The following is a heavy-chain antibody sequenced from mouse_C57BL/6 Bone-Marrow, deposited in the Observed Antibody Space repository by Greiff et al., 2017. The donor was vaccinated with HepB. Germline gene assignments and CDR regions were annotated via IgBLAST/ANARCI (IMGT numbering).Heavy chain of an antibody. Sequence: DVQVVESGGGLVKPGGSLKLSCAASGFTFSSYAMSWVRQTPEKRLEWVATISDGGSYTYYPDNVKGRFTISRDNAKNNLYLQMSHLKSEDTTMYYGVPDWYFDVWGTGTTVTVSS. J-gene: IGHJ1*03. CDR1: GFTFSSYA. CDR2: ISDGGSYT. D-gene: IGHD6-1*01. V-gene: IGHV5-4*01. CDR3: VPDWYFDV.